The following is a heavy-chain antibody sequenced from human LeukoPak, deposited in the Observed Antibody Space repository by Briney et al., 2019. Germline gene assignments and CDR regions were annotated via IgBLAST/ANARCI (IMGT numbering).Heavy chain of an antibody. D-gene: IGHD3-22*01. V-gene: IGHV3-23*01. Sequence: PGGSLRLSCAASGFTFSSYAMSWVRQAPGKGLEWVSAISGSGGSTYYADSVKGRLTISRDNSKNTLYLQMNSLRAEDTAVYYCAKDLYDSSGYDYWGQGTLVTVSS. CDR1: GFTFSSYA. CDR2: ISGSGGST. J-gene: IGHJ4*02. CDR3: AKDLYDSSGYDY.